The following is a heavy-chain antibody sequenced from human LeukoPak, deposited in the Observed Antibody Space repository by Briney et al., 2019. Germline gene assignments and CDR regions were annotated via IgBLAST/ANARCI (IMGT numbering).Heavy chain of an antibody. V-gene: IGHV3-48*04. D-gene: IGHD6-6*01. CDR2: ISSGSGTI. Sequence: GGSLRLSCAASGFTFSSYSMNGVRQAPGKGLEWVSYISSGSGTIYYADSVKGRFTISRDNAKNSLYLQMNSLRAEDTAVYYCVREGYSRSLVTDRYYYYYMDVWGKGTTVTVSS. CDR3: VREGYSRSLVTDRYYYYYMDV. J-gene: IGHJ6*03. CDR1: GFTFSSYS.